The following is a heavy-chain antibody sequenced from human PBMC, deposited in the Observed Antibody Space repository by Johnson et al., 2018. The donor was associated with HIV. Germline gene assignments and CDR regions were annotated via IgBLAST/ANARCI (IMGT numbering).Heavy chain of an antibody. V-gene: IGHV3-64*01. J-gene: IGHJ3*02. CDR1: GFTFSDYY. D-gene: IGHD3-10*01. CDR2: ISSNGGST. CDR3: ARSWFRELFPEDAFDI. Sequence: VQLVESGGGLVKPVGSLRLSCAASGFTFSDYYMSWIRQAPGKGLEYVSAISSNGGSTYYANSVKGRFTISRDNSKNTLYLQMGSLRAEDMAVYYCARSWFRELFPEDAFDIWGQGTMVTVSS.